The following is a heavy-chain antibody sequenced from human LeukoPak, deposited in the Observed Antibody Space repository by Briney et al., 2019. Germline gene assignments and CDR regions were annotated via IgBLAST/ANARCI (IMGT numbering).Heavy chain of an antibody. CDR2: ISSSGTYI. D-gene: IGHD2-2*01. Sequence: NPGGSLRLSCAASGFTFTIYSINWVRQAPGKGLEWVSSISSSGTYIYYADSVKGRFTISRDNAKNSLYLQMNSLRAEDTAVYYCARDLRDDIVVVAHMDVWGKGTTVTVSS. J-gene: IGHJ6*03. CDR3: ARDLRDDIVVVAHMDV. V-gene: IGHV3-21*01. CDR1: GFTFTIYS.